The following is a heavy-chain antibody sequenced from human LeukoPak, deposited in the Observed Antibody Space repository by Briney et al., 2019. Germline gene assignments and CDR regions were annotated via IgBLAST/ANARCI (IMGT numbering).Heavy chain of an antibody. CDR1: GFTFSSYW. CDR2: IYSDGSYT. J-gene: IGHJ6*02. V-gene: IGHV3-74*01. D-gene: IGHD5-18*01. CDR3: ARGGYSYNSLLYYYYGMDV. Sequence: QPGGSLRLSCAASGFTFSSYWMHWVRQAPGKGLVWVSRIYSDGSYTSYADSVKGRFTISRDNAKNMLYLQMNSLRAEDTAVYYCARGGYSYNSLLYYYYGMDVWGQGTTVTVSS.